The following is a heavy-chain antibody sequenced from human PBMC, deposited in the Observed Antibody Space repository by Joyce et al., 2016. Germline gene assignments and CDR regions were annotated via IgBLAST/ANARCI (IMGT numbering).Heavy chain of an antibody. V-gene: IGHV3-21*01. D-gene: IGHD2-2*01. Sequence: EVQLVESGGGLVKPGGSLRLSCAASGFTFSTYNMNWVRQAPWEGLEWFSSISANSPYIYYADSVKGRFAIYRDNAKNSLYLQMNSLRAEDTAVYYCARTKLYQLLLVDAFDIWGQGTMVTVSS. CDR2: ISANSPYI. CDR3: ARTKLYQLLLVDAFDI. J-gene: IGHJ3*02. CDR1: GFTFSTYN.